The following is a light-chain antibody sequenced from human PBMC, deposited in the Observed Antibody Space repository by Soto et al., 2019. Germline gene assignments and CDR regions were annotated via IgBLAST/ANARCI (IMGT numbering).Light chain of an antibody. J-gene: IGLJ2*01. CDR1: SSDVGGYNY. Sequence: QSALTQPRSVSGSPGQSVTISCTGTSSDVGGYNYVSWYQQHPGKAPKLMIYDVSKRPSGVPDRFSGSKSGNTASLTISVLQAEDEADYYCCSYAGTNVVFGGGTELTVL. V-gene: IGLV2-11*01. CDR2: DVS. CDR3: CSYAGTNVV.